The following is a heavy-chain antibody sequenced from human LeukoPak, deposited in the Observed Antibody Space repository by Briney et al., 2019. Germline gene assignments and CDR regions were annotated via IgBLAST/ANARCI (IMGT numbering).Heavy chain of an antibody. CDR3: ATDRRKYSSGWYDY. CDR1: GYTLTELS. CDR2: FDPEDGET. Sequence: ASVKVSCKVSGYTLTELSMHWGRQAPGKGLEWMGGFDPEDGETIYAQKFQGRVTMTEDTSTDTAYMELSSLRSEDTAVYYCATDRRKYSSGWYDYWGQGTLVTVSS. D-gene: IGHD6-19*01. J-gene: IGHJ4*02. V-gene: IGHV1-24*01.